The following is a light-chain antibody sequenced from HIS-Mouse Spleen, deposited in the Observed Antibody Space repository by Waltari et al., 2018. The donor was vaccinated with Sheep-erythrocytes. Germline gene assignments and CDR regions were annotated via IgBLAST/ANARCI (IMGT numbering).Light chain of an antibody. V-gene: IGLV2-11*01. CDR3: QSADSSGTSHVV. Sequence: QSALIQPPSVSGSPGQSVTISCTGTSSDVGSYDYVSWYQQHPGTVPKPMIYNVNTQPSGVPDRFSGSSSGTTVTLTISGVQAEDEADYYCQSADSSGTSHVVFGGGTKLTVL. CDR2: NVN. CDR1: SSDVGSYDY. J-gene: IGLJ2*01.